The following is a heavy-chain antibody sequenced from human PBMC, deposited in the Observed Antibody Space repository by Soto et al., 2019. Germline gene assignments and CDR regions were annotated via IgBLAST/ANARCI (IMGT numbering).Heavy chain of an antibody. CDR3: ARHPPTVTSNEGFGP. J-gene: IGHJ5*02. Sequence: QLQLQESGPGLVKPSETLSLTCTVSGAPIRGSNYFWGWIRQPPGKGLEWIGTIYYTGSTYYNPSLKSRVTISVDTPKNQFSLKLISLTAADTAVFYCARHPPTVTSNEGFGPWGQGTRVTVSS. CDR1: GAPIRGSNYF. V-gene: IGHV4-39*01. D-gene: IGHD4-4*01. CDR2: IYYTGST.